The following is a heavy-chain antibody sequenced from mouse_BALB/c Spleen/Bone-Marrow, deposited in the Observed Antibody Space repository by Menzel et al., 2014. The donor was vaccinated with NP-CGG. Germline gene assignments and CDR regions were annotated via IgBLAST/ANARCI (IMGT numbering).Heavy chain of an antibody. J-gene: IGHJ4*01. CDR3: GRYGNCFMDY. D-gene: IGHD2-1*01. V-gene: IGHV14-3*02. Sequence: VQLQQSGAELVKPGASVKLSCTASGFNITDTYMHWVKQRPEQGLEWIGRIYPANGNTNYDPKFQGKATITADTSSNTSILLISSMTTEYTAVYYGGRYGNCFMDYWGQGTSVTVSA. CDR1: GFNITDTY. CDR2: IYPANGNT.